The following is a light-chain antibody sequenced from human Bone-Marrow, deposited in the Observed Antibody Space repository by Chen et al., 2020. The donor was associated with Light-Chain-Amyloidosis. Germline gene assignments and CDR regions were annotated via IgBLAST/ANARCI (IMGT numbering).Light chain of an antibody. J-gene: IGLJ3*02. V-gene: IGLV3-21*02. Sequence: SYVLPQSSSVSVPPGQTATIACGGNNIGSTSVHWYQQTPGQAPLLVVYDDSDRPSGIPERLSGSNSGNTATLTISRVEAGDEADYYCQVWDRSSDRPVFGGGTKLTVL. CDR1: NIGSTS. CDR3: QVWDRSSDRPV. CDR2: DDS.